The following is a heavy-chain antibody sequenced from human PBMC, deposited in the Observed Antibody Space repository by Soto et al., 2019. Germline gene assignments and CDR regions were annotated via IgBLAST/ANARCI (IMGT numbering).Heavy chain of an antibody. CDR2: ISSSSSYI. Sequence: EVQLVESGGGLVKPGGSLRLSCAASGFTFSSYSMNWVRQAPGKGLEWVSSISSSSSYIYYADSVKGRFTISRDNAKNSLYLQMNSQRAEDTAVYYCAKGYYDSSGSYGMDVWGQGTTVTVSS. CDR1: GFTFSSYS. V-gene: IGHV3-21*01. J-gene: IGHJ6*02. D-gene: IGHD3-22*01. CDR3: AKGYYDSSGSYGMDV.